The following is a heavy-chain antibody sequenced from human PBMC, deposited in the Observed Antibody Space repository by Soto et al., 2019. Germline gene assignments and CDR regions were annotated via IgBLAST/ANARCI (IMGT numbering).Heavy chain of an antibody. Sequence: QLQLQESGPGLVKPSETLSLTCTVSGVSISSITYYWGWIRQPPGKGLEWIGSMSHTGNTYYNPSRKSRVTMSVDTSMNQFSLKLNSVTAADTAVYYCASRHSGRYYSGGIDFWGQGTLVTVSS. J-gene: IGHJ4*02. CDR3: ASRHSGRYYSGGIDF. V-gene: IGHV4-39*01. CDR1: GVSISSITYY. D-gene: IGHD1-26*01. CDR2: MSHTGNT.